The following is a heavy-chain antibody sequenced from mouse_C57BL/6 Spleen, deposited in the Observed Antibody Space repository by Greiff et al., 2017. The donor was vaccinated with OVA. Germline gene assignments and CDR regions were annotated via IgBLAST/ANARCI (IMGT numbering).Heavy chain of an antibody. CDR3: ARDYYYYGSSYERGAMDY. CDR2: IYLADDK. D-gene: IGHD1-1*01. J-gene: IGHJ4*01. V-gene: IGHV8-12*01. Sequence: QVTLKESGPGILQSSQTLSLTCSFSGFSLSTSGMGVSWIRQPSGKGLEWLAHIYLADDKRYNPSLKSRLTISKDTSRNQVFLKITRVDTADTATYYCARDYYYYGSSYERGAMDYWGQGTSVTVSS. CDR1: GFSLSTSGMG.